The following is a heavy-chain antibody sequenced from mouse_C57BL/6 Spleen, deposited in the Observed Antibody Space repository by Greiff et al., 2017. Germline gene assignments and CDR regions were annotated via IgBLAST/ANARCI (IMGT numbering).Heavy chain of an antibody. CDR2: INYDGSST. CDR1: GFTFSDYY. Sequence: EVKLMESEGGLVQPGSSMKLSCTASGFTFSDYYMAWVRQVPEKGLEWVANINYDGSSTYYLDSLKSRFIISRDNAKNILYLQMSSLKSEDTATYYCARGPYPWYFDVWGTGTTVTVSA. V-gene: IGHV5-16*01. CDR3: ARGPYPWYFDV. J-gene: IGHJ1*03. D-gene: IGHD2-10*01.